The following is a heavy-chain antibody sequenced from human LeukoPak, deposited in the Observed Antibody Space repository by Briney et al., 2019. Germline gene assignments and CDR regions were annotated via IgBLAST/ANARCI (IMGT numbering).Heavy chain of an antibody. J-gene: IGHJ6*03. Sequence: SETLSLTCAVSGGSISSSSYYWGWIRQPPGKGLEWIGSIYYSGSTYYNPSLKSRVTISVDTSKNQFSLKLSSVTAADTAVYYCASGNSRSLDILTGYSYYYYYMDVWGKGTTVTISS. CDR2: IYYSGST. V-gene: IGHV4-39*01. D-gene: IGHD3-9*01. CDR1: GGSISSSSYY. CDR3: ASGNSRSLDILTGYSYYYYYMDV.